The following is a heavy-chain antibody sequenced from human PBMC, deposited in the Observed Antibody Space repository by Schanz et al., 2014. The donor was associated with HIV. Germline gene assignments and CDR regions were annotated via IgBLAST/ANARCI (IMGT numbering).Heavy chain of an antibody. D-gene: IGHD3-16*02. Sequence: QVQLVQSGAEVKKPGSSVKVSCKASGGTFSIYAISWVRQAPGQGLEWMGGIIPIFGTANYAQKFQGRVTIIADESTSTAYMELSSLRSADTAVYYCARRRGWGSYRYFPYGLDVWGQGTTVTVSS. J-gene: IGHJ6*02. CDR2: IIPIFGTA. CDR1: GGTFSIYA. CDR3: ARRRGWGSYRYFPYGLDV. V-gene: IGHV1-69*01.